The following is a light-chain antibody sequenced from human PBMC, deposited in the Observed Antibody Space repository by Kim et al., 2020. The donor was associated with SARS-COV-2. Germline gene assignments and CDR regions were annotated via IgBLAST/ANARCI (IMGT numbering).Light chain of an antibody. Sequence: GQSITISCTGTSSDVGGQKYVSWYQQHPGKAPKLMIFDVTNRPSGISGRFSGSKSGNTASLTISGLRAEDEADYYCCSYTNSGTYVFGSGTKVTVL. CDR3: CSYTNSGTYV. J-gene: IGLJ1*01. CDR2: DVT. V-gene: IGLV2-14*03. CDR1: SSDVGGQKY.